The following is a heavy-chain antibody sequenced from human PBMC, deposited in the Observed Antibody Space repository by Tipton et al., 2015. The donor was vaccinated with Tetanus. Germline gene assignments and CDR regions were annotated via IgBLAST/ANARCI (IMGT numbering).Heavy chain of an antibody. V-gene: IGHV4-4*07. CDR1: GGSISDYY. Sequence: GLVKPSETLSLTCTVSGGSISDYYWSWIRQPAGKGLEWIGRIYISGKTYYNPTLKSRITMSVDASKNQFSLKLNSVTAADTAVYYCARNTVAGTVTFDYWGQGTLVTVSS. CDR2: IYISGKT. D-gene: IGHD6-19*01. J-gene: IGHJ4*02. CDR3: ARNTVAGTVTFDY.